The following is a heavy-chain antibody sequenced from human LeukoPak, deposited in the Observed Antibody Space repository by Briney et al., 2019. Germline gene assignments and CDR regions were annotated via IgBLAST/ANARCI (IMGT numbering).Heavy chain of an antibody. V-gene: IGHV3-11*01. CDR2: ISSSGSTI. J-gene: IGHJ4*02. Sequence: GGSLRLSCAASGFTFSDYYVSWIRQAPGKGLEWVSYISSSGSTIYYADSVKGRFTISRDNAKNSLYLQMNSLRAEDTAVYYCARDSYGSRYYFDYWGQGTLVTVSS. D-gene: IGHD5-18*01. CDR3: ARDSYGSRYYFDY. CDR1: GFTFSDYY.